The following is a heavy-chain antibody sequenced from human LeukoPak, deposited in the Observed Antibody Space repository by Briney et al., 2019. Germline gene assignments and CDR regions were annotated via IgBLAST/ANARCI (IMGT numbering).Heavy chain of an antibody. D-gene: IGHD3-10*01. CDR2: IYPGDSDT. V-gene: IGHV5-51*01. J-gene: IGHJ3*02. CDR3: ATNTMFRGIHAFDI. Sequence: GESLKISCKGSGYSFTSYWIGWVRQMPGKGLEWMGIIYPGDSDTRYSPSFQGQVTISADKSISTAYLQWSSLKASDSAMYYCATNTMFRGIHAFDIWGHGTMDTVSS. CDR1: GYSFTSYW.